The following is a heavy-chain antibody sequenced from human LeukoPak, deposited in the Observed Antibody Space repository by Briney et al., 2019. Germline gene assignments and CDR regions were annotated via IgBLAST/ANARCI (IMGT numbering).Heavy chain of an antibody. CDR1: GFTFSSYG. CDR2: IRYDGSNK. D-gene: IGHD1-26*01. Sequence: GGSLRLSCAASGFTFSSYGMHWVRQAPGKGLEWVAFIRYDGSNKYYADSVKGRFTISRDNSKNTLYLQMNSLRAEDTAVYYCARASGSYLYYYGMDVWGQGTTVTVSS. CDR3: ARASGSYLYYYGMDV. V-gene: IGHV3-30*02. J-gene: IGHJ6*02.